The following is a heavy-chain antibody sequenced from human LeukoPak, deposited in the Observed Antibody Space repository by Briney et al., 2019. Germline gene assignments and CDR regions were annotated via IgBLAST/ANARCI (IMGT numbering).Heavy chain of an antibody. CDR3: ASRYCSGGSCFKSGPDDAFDI. V-gene: IGHV1-18*01. D-gene: IGHD2-15*01. Sequence: GASVKVSCKASGYTFTSYGISWVRQAPGQGLEWMGWISAYNGNTNYAQKLQGRVTMTTDTSTSTAYMELRSLRAEDTAVYYCASRYCSGGSCFKSGPDDAFDIWGQGTMVTVSS. J-gene: IGHJ3*02. CDR2: ISAYNGNT. CDR1: GYTFTSYG.